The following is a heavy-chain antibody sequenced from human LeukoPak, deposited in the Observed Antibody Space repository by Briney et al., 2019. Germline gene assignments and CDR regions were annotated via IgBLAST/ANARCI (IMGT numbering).Heavy chain of an antibody. CDR2: IYHSGST. CDR3: ASLKWFGEFYFDY. V-gene: IGHV4-30-2*01. J-gene: IGHJ4*02. CDR1: GGSISSGGYS. Sequence: SETLSLTCAVSGGSISSGGYSWSWIRQPPGTGLEWIGYIYHSGSTYYNPSLKSRVTISVDRSKNQFSLKLSSVTAADTAVYYCASLKWFGEFYFDYWGQGTLVTVSS. D-gene: IGHD3-10*01.